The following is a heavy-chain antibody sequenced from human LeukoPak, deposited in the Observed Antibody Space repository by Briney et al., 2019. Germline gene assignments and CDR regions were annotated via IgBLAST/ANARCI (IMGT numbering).Heavy chain of an antibody. CDR2: ISGSGGST. V-gene: IGHV3-23*01. D-gene: IGHD3-3*01. CDR1: GFTFSSYA. J-gene: IGHJ4*02. Sequence: GGSLRLSFAAPGFTFSSYAMSWVRPAPGEGLEWGSAISGSGGSTYYADSVKGRFTISRDNSKNTLYLQMNSLRAEDTAVYYCAKDAVYYDFWRGFDYWGQGTLVTVSS. CDR3: AKDAVYYDFWRGFDY.